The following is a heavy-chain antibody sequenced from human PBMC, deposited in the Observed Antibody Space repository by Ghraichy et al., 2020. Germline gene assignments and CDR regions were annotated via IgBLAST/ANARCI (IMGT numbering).Heavy chain of an antibody. CDR3: ARRRRISTRGDGIDV. CDR2: ISTTGNT. D-gene: IGHD1-1*01. Sequence: SETLSLTCSVSGGSISTYHWTWIRQPPGKGVEWIGYISTTGNTNYNPSIESRVTISMDTSKSQFSLKLSSVTAADTAVYYCARRRRISTRGDGIDVWGQGTTVTVAS. CDR1: GGSISTYH. V-gene: IGHV4-4*08. J-gene: IGHJ6*02.